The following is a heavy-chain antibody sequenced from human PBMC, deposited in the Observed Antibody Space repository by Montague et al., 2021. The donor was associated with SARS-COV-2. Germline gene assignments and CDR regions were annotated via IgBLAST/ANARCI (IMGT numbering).Heavy chain of an antibody. Sequence: SLRLSCAASGFTFSSYAMHWVRQAPGKGLEWVAVISYDGSNKYYADSVKGRFTISRDNSKNTLYLQMDSLRAEDTAVCYCARDVGLLNDYWGQGTLVTVSS. CDR2: ISYDGSNK. V-gene: IGHV3-30*04. J-gene: IGHJ4*02. D-gene: IGHD2-21*02. CDR1: GFTFSSYA. CDR3: ARDVGLLNDY.